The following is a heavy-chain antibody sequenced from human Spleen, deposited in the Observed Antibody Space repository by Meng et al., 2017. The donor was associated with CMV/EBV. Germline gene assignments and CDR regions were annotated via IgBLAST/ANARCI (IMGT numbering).Heavy chain of an antibody. J-gene: IGHJ3*02. CDR3: ARDYVDDYGDHGAFDI. Sequence: ASVKVSCKASGYTFTSYGISWVRQAPGQGLEWMGWISAYNGNTNYAQKLKGRVTMTTDTSTSTAYMELRSLRSDDTAVYYCARDYVDDYGDHGAFDIWGQGTMVTVSS. CDR1: GYTFTSYG. D-gene: IGHD4-17*01. CDR2: ISAYNGNT. V-gene: IGHV1-18*01.